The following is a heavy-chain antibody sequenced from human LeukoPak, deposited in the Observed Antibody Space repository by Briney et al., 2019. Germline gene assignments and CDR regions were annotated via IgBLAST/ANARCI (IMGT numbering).Heavy chain of an antibody. D-gene: IGHD6-19*01. CDR2: INPSSGAT. CDR1: GYTFTGYY. V-gene: IGHV1-2*02. J-gene: IGHJ4*02. CDR3: ARGRGSGWYPSDY. Sequence: ASVKVSCKASGYTFTGYYLHWVRQAPGQGLEWMGWINPSSGATNYAQKFQGRVTMTRDTSITTSCMELSRLRSDDTAVYYCARGRGSGWYPSDYWGQGTLVTVSS.